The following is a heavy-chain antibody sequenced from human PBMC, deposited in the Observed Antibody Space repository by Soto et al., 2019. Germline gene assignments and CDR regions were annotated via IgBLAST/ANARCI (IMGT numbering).Heavy chain of an antibody. CDR3: AAPRDEYGSGVSWFTYGMDI. Sequence: GGSLRLSCLASGFTFSDFAMTWVRHVPGRGLEWVASLDGAGGSTYYAESVRGRFSISRDNSQNTLFLQMKRLTVDDTAIYHCAAPRDEYGSGVSWFTYGMDIWGQGTTVTV. V-gene: IGHV3-23*01. J-gene: IGHJ6*02. D-gene: IGHD3-10*01. CDR2: LDGAGGST. CDR1: GFTFSDFA.